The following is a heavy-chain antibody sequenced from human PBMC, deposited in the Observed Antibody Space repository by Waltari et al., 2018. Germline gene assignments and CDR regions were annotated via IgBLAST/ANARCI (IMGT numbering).Heavy chain of an antibody. Sequence: EVQLVESGGGLVQPGGSLRLSCAASGFTFSSYDMHWVRQATGKGLAWVSAIGTAGDTYYPGSVKGRFTISRENAKNSLYLQMNSLRAGDTAVYYCARAGGDSSGWDRYYYYYMDVWGKGTTVTVSS. J-gene: IGHJ6*03. CDR3: ARAGGDSSGWDRYYYYYMDV. CDR1: GFTFSSYD. CDR2: IGTAGDT. D-gene: IGHD6-19*01. V-gene: IGHV3-13*01.